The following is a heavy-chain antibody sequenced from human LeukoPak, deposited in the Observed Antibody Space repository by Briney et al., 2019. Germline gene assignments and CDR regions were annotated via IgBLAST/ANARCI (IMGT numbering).Heavy chain of an antibody. CDR2: MYYSGST. D-gene: IGHD6-6*01. J-gene: IGHJ4*02. CDR1: GGSISSSSYY. V-gene: IGHV4-39*01. Sequence: PSETLSLTCTVSGGSISSSSYYGGWIRQPPGKGLEWIGSMYYSGSTYYNPALKSRVTMSVYTSKNQFSLKLSAVSAADTAVHYNARHPLRGSSKDHWGQGTLVTVSS. CDR3: ARHPLRGSSKDH.